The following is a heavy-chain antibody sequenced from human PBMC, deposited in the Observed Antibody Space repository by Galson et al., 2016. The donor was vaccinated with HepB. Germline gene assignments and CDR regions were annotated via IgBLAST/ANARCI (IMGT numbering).Heavy chain of an antibody. Sequence: LRLSCAASDFTFSGRWMHWVRQVPGKGLVRVSYINADGTSTTYADSVKGRFTISRDNAKNTVHLQMNSLRAEDTAIYYCTRDDSYGLDVWGQGTTVTVSS. D-gene: IGHD2-21*02. J-gene: IGHJ6*02. CDR3: TRDDSYGLDV. CDR1: DFTFSGRW. CDR2: INADGTST. V-gene: IGHV3-74*01.